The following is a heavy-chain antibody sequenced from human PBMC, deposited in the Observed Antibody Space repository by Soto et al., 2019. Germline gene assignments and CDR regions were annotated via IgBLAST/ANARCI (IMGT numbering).Heavy chain of an antibody. J-gene: IGHJ4*02. D-gene: IGHD5-12*01. CDR3: AREGDGYNYGSDY. CDR1: GYSFTRYW. CDR2: IYPGDSDT. Sequence: PGESLKISCKGSGYSFTRYWIGWVRQMPGKGLEWMGIIYPGDSDTRYSPSFQGQVTISVDKSFYTAYLQWSSLKASDTAMYYCAREGDGYNYGSDYWGQGTLVTVSS. V-gene: IGHV5-51*01.